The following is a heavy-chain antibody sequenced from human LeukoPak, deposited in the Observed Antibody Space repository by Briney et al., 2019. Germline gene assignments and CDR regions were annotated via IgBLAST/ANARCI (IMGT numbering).Heavy chain of an antibody. Sequence: SETLSLTCTVSGGSVNSGSYYWRWIRQPPGKGLEWIGYIYYSGSTNYNPSLKSRVTISVDTSKNQFSLKLSSVTAADTAVYYCARDGVGATNFDYWGQGTLVTVSS. J-gene: IGHJ4*02. CDR3: ARDGVGATNFDY. V-gene: IGHV4-61*01. CDR2: IYYSGST. D-gene: IGHD1-26*01. CDR1: GGSVNSGSYY.